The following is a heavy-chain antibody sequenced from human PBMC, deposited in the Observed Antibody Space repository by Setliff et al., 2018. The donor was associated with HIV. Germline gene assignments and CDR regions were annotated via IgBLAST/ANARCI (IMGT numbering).Heavy chain of an antibody. CDR1: GGSFSGYY. CDR3: AREGGTGRSSWYGAYWYDP. J-gene: IGHJ5*02. V-gene: IGHV4-34*01. D-gene: IGHD6-13*01. CDR2: INHSGKT. Sequence: PSETLSLTCAVYGGSFSGYYWTWIRQPPGKGLEWIGEINHSGKTNYNRSLKSRVTISLDTSKNQFSLRRTSVTAADTAVYYCAREGGTGRSSWYGAYWYDPWGQGTLVTVSS.